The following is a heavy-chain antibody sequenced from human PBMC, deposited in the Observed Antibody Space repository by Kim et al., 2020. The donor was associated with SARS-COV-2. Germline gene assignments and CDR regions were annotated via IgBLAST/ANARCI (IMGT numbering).Heavy chain of an antibody. V-gene: IGHV4-34*01. CDR1: GGSFSGYY. D-gene: IGHD3-22*01. CDR3: QGIVGRYYYGMDV. J-gene: IGHJ6*02. Sequence: LETLSLTCAVYGGSFSGYYWSWIRQPPGKGLEWIGEINHSGSTNYNPSLKSRVTISVDTSKNQFSLKLSSVTAADTAVYYCQGIVGRYYYGMDVWGQGTTVTVSS. CDR2: INHSGST.